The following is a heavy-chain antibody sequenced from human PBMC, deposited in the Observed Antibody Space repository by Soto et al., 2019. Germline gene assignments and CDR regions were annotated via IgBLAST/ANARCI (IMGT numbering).Heavy chain of an antibody. V-gene: IGHV4-34*01. J-gene: IGHJ6*02. CDR1: GGSFSGYY. CDR3: ARGRYYYGSGIYYYYYYGMDV. CDR2: INHSGST. D-gene: IGHD3-10*01. Sequence: QVQLQQWGAGLLKPSETLSLTCAVYGGSFSGYYWSWIRQPPGKGLEWIGEINHSGSTNYNPSLKSRVTLSVDTSQNQFSLKLSSVTAADTAVYYCARGRYYYGSGIYYYYYYGMDVWGPRTTVTVSS.